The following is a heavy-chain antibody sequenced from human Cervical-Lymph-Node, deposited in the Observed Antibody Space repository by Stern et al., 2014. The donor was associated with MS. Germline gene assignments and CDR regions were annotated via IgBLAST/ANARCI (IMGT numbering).Heavy chain of an antibody. D-gene: IGHD2-15*01. Sequence: HVQLVQSGAEVKKPGSSLKLSCTASGDTFSSFAIHWVRQAPGQGLEWMGPIIPFFGSEKYAQKGQGRITLTADESTSTAFLELTSLRSEDSAVYYCARTCSGGSCYSVVDYYYGLDVWGQGTTVTVSS. CDR3: ARTCSGGSCYSVVDYYYGLDV. J-gene: IGHJ6*02. CDR1: GDTFSSFA. V-gene: IGHV1-69*01. CDR2: IIPFFGSE.